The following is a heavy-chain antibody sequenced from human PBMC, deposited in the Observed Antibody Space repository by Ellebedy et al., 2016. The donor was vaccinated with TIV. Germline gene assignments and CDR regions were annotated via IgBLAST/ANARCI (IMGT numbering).Heavy chain of an antibody. D-gene: IGHD3-10*01. Sequence: GESLKISXAASGFTFSSHAMHWVRQAPGEGLVWVSRISVDGRSTNYADSVKGRFTISRDNAKNTLYLQMNSLSAEDTAVYYCSRSNFYGSGGYWGQGTLVTVSS. CDR1: GFTFSSHA. J-gene: IGHJ4*02. CDR3: SRSNFYGSGGY. V-gene: IGHV3-74*01. CDR2: ISVDGRST.